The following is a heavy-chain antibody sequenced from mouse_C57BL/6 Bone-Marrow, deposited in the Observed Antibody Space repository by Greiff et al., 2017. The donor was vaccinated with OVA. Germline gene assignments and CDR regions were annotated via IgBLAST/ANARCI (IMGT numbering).Heavy chain of an antibody. CDR1: GYAFSSYW. CDR3: ARRGANWDWYFDV. CDR2: IYPGDGDT. D-gene: IGHD4-1*01. Sequence: QVHVKQSGAELVKPGASVKISCKASGYAFSSYWMNWVKQRPGKGLEWIGQIYPGDGDTNYNGKFKGKATLTADKSSSTAYMQLSSLTSEDSAVYYCARRGANWDWYFDVWGTGTTVTVSS. J-gene: IGHJ1*03. V-gene: IGHV1-80*01.